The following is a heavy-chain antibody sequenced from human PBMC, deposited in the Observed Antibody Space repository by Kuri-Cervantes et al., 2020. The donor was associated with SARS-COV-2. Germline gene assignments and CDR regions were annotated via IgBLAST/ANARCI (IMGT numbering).Heavy chain of an antibody. J-gene: IGHJ6*02. Sequence: SETLSLTCAVCGGSFSAYYWSWIRQPPGKGLEWIGEINHSGNTNYIPSLKSRVTISVDTSKNQFSLKLSSVTAADTAVYYCARYSSGWYPYYYGMDVWGQGTTVTVSS. CDR3: ARYSSGWYPYYYGMDV. CDR2: INHSGNT. V-gene: IGHV4-34*01. D-gene: IGHD6-19*01. CDR1: GGSFSAYY.